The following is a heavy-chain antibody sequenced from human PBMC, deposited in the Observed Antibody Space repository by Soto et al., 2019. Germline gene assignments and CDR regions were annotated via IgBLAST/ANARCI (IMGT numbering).Heavy chain of an antibody. V-gene: IGHV3-7*01. J-gene: IGHJ3*02. Sequence: EVQLVESGGGLVQPGGSLRLSCAASGFTFSSYWMSWVRQAPGKGLEWVANIQQDGGDKYYVDSVKGRFTISRDNAKNSLYLQMNSLRAEDTAVYYCARSHYCSSTSCYVGVTGAFDIWGQGTMVNVSS. D-gene: IGHD2-2*01. CDR3: ARSHYCSSTSCYVGVTGAFDI. CDR2: IQQDGGDK. CDR1: GFTFSSYW.